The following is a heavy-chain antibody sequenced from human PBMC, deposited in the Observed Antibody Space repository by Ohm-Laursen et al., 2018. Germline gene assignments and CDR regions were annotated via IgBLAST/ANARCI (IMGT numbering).Heavy chain of an antibody. Sequence: SDTLSLTCTVPGGSISSYYWSWIRQPAGKGLEWIGRIYTSGSTNYNPSLKSRVTMSVDTSKNQFSLKLSSVTAADTAVYFCARDRKTSAGIWSDSRYYYYGMDVWGQGTAVTVSS. CDR2: IYTSGST. CDR3: ARDRKTSAGIWSDSRYYYYGMDV. CDR1: GGSISSYY. V-gene: IGHV4-4*07. J-gene: IGHJ6*02. D-gene: IGHD3-3*01.